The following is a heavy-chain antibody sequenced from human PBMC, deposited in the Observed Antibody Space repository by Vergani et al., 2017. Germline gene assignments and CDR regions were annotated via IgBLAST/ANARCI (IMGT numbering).Heavy chain of an antibody. Sequence: QMQLQESGPGLVKASETLSLTCTVSGDSIISRSHYWGWIRQPPGKGLEWIGSIYNSGNGDSSSSLKSRVTISADTSKNQFSLRLTSVTAADTAVYYCASGKYYSDSTSHFRGRYFDVWGRGTLVTVPS. CDR3: ASGKYYSDSTSHFRGRYFDV. CDR2: IYNSGNG. D-gene: IGHD3-16*01. J-gene: IGHJ2*01. V-gene: IGHV4-39*01. CDR1: GDSIISRSHY.